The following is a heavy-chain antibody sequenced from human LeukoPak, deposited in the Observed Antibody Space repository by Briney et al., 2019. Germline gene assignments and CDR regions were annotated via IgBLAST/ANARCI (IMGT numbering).Heavy chain of an antibody. CDR3: ARWGIAADFDY. J-gene: IGHJ4*02. CDR1: GGSISSYY. CDR2: IYYSGST. V-gene: IGHV4-59*01. Sequence: SETLSLTCTVSGGSISSYYWSWLRQPPGKGLEWIGYIYYSGSTNYNPSLKSRVTISVDTSKNQFSLKLSSVTAADTAVYYCARWGIAADFDYWGQGTLVTVSS. D-gene: IGHD6-13*01.